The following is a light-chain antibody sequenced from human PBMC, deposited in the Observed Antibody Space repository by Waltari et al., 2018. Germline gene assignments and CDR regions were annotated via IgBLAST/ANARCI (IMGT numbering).Light chain of an antibody. V-gene: IGKV3-20*01. CDR2: GAS. CDR1: QSVSTSN. J-gene: IGKJ5*01. CDR3: QQYGSSPPIT. Sequence: EIVLTQSPGTLSLSPGEHAPLSCRASQSVSTSNLAWYQQKPGQAPRLLIYGASSRATGIPDRFSGSGSGTDFTLTISRLEPEDFAVYYCQQYGSSPPITFGQGTRLEIK.